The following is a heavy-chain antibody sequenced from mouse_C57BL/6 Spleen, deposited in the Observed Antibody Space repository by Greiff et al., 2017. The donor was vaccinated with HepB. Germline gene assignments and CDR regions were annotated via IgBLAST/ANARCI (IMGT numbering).Heavy chain of an antibody. CDR2: IYPRDGST. Sequence: VKLQESGPELVKPGASVKLSCKASGYTFTSYDINWVKQRPGQGLEWIGWIYPRDGSTKYNEKFKGKATLTVDTSSSTAYMELHSLTSEDSAVYFCARGDYYSNFAWFAYWGQGTLVTVSA. J-gene: IGHJ3*01. V-gene: IGHV1-85*01. CDR3: ARGDYYSNFAWFAY. CDR1: GYTFTSYD. D-gene: IGHD2-5*01.